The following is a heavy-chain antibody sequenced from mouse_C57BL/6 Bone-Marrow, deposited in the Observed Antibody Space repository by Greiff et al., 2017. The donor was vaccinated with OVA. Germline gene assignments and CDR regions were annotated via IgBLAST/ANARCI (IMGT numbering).Heavy chain of an antibody. CDR1: GYTFTSYW. J-gene: IGHJ3*01. D-gene: IGHD1-1*01. V-gene: IGHV1-53*01. Sequence: QVQLQQPGTELVKPGASVKLSCKASGYTFTSYWMHWVKQRPGQGLEWIGNINPSNGSTNYHEKFKSKATLTVDKSSSTAYMQPSSLTSEDSAVYFGAPLGCGSPWFADWGQGTLVTVSA. CDR3: APLGCGSPWFAD. CDR2: INPSNGST.